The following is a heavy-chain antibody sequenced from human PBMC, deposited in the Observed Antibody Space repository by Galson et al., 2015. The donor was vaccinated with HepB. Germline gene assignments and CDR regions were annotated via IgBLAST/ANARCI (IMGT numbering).Heavy chain of an antibody. CDR2: IYYSGST. D-gene: IGHD2-15*01. Sequence: TLSLTCTVSGGSISSGGYYWSWIRQHPGKGLEWIGYIYYSGSTYYNPSLKSRVTISVDTSKNQFSLKLSSVTAADTAVYYCARVYCSGGSCAPSYYYYYGMDVWGQGTTVTVSS. V-gene: IGHV4-31*03. CDR1: GGSISSGGYY. J-gene: IGHJ6*02. CDR3: ARVYCSGGSCAPSYYYYYGMDV.